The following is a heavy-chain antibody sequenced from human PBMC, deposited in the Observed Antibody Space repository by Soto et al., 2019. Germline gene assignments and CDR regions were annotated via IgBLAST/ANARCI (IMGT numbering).Heavy chain of an antibody. CDR1: VGTFSSYA. D-gene: IGHD5-18*01. J-gene: IGHJ4*02. CDR3: AIDGYSYGYGSYFDY. CDR2: IIPIFGTA. Sequence: QVQLVQSGAEVKKPGTSVKVSCKASVGTFSSYAISWVRQAPGQGLEWMGGIIPIFGTANYAQKFQGRVTITADESTSTAYMELSSLRSEDTAVYYCAIDGYSYGYGSYFDYWGPGTLVTVSS. V-gene: IGHV1-69*01.